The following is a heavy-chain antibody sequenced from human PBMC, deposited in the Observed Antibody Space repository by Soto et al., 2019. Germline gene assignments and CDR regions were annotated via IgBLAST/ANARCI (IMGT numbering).Heavy chain of an antibody. CDR2: ISNSGSTI. CDR3: ATGVVPAAIADY. D-gene: IGHD2-2*02. V-gene: IGHV3-48*03. Sequence: EVQLVESGGGLVQPGGSLRLSCAASGFTFSSYEMNWVRQAPGKGLEWVSYISNSGSTIYYADSVKGRFTISRDNAKNSLYLQMNSLRAEDTAVYYCATGVVPAAIADYWGQGTLVTVSS. CDR1: GFTFSSYE. J-gene: IGHJ4*02.